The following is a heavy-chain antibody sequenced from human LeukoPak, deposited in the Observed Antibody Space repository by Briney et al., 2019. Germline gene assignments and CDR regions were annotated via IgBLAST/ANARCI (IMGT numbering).Heavy chain of an antibody. CDR2: IIPILGIA. V-gene: IGHV1-69*04. Sequence: GSSVKVSCKASGGTFSSYAISWVRQAPGQGLEWMGRIIPILGIANYAQKLQGRVTITADKSTSTAYMELSSLRSEDTAVYYCARDYITIFGVVITHFDYWGQGTLVTVSS. D-gene: IGHD3-3*01. J-gene: IGHJ4*02. CDR1: GGTFSSYA. CDR3: ARDYITIFGVVITHFDY.